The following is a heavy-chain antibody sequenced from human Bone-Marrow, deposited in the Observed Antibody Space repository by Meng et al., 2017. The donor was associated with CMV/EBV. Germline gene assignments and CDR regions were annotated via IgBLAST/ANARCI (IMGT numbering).Heavy chain of an antibody. CDR2: IYPDDSEI. J-gene: IGHJ4*02. D-gene: IGHD4-11*01. CDR3: ARHNYSTGLVDAFDF. CDR1: GYDFTFYW. V-gene: IGHV5-51*01. Sequence: GESLKISCKASGYDFTFYWIAWVRQKPGRGLEWMGIIYPDDSEIRYSPAFQGQVTLSADKSITTAYLQWSSLKASDAAMYYCARHNYSTGLVDAFDFWGQGTLVTGSS.